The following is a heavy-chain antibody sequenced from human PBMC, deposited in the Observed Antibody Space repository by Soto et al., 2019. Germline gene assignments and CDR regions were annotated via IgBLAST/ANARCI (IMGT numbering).Heavy chain of an antibody. CDR1: GFTFSNYA. CDR2: ISGCGGRS. CDR3: PKAYFVWSSEQPYYFDY. D-gene: IGHD3-16*01. J-gene: IGHJ4*02. V-gene: IGHV3-23*01. Sequence: VQLLDSGGGLVQPGGSLRLSCAASGFTFSNYAMTWVRQGPGKGLEWVSGISGCGGRSYYADSVKGPFTISRDNSKSTLYLQMNSLKAEDTAVYYCPKAYFVWSSEQPYYFDYWRQGTLVTVSS.